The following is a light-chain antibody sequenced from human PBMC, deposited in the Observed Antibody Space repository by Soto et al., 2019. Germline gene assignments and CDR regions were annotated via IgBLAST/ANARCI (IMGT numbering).Light chain of an antibody. CDR2: DAS. Sequence: ETVMTQFPANLSVSPGERVTLSCRASQSVNNNYLAWYQQKPGQAPRLLIFDASNRATGIPDRISGSGSGTDFTLTISSLQPEDFATYYCQQLHGYPITFGQGTRLEI. J-gene: IGKJ5*01. CDR1: QSVNNNY. V-gene: IGKV3D-20*02. CDR3: QQLHGYPIT.